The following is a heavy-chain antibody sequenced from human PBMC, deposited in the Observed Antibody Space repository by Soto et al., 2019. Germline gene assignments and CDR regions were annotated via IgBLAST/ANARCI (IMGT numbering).Heavy chain of an antibody. V-gene: IGHV4-34*01. Sequence: SETLSLTCAVYGGSFSGYYWSWIRQPPGKGLEWIGEINHSGSTNYNPCLKSRATIPVDTSKNQFSLKLSSVTAADTAVYYCAREQVTTLLGVSVYGIDYWGQGTLVTVSS. CDR3: AREQVTTLLGVSVYGIDY. D-gene: IGHD4-17*01. J-gene: IGHJ4*02. CDR2: INHSGST. CDR1: GGSFSGYY.